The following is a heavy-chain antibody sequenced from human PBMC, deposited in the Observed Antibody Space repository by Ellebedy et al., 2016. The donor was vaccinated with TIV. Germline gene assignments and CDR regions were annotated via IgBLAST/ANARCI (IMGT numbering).Heavy chain of an antibody. V-gene: IGHV1-2*02. CDR2: INPDSGGT. D-gene: IGHD6-13*01. CDR3: ARVIRGSSGMDV. J-gene: IGHJ6*02. CDR1: GYTFTAYY. Sequence: ASVKVPCKASGYTFTAYYIHWVRQAPGQGLEWMGWINPDSGGTNFAQKFQGRVTMTRDTSVNTAYMDLSRLESDDTAVYYCARVIRGSSGMDVWGQGTTVTVS.